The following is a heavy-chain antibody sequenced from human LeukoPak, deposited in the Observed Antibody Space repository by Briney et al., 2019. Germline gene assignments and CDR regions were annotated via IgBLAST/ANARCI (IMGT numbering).Heavy chain of an antibody. D-gene: IGHD3-22*01. J-gene: IGHJ3*02. Sequence: SETLSLTCAVYGGSFSGYYWSWIRQPPGKGLEWIGEINHSGSTYYNPSLKSRVTISVDRSKNQFSLKLSSVTAADTAVYYCARTTYYYDSSGTKAGAFDIWGQGTMVTVSS. V-gene: IGHV4-34*01. CDR3: ARTTYYYDSSGTKAGAFDI. CDR1: GGSFSGYY. CDR2: INHSGST.